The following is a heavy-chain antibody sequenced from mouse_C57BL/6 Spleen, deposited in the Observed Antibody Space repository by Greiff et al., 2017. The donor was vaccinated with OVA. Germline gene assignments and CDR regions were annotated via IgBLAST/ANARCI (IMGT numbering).Heavy chain of an antibody. D-gene: IGHD2-14*01. CDR3: GNRYNGMED. CDR1: GYTFTNHP. J-gene: IGHJ2*01. V-gene: IGHV1-78*01. CDR2: IYPSDGST. Sequence: VTLQESDAEFVKPGASVKISCKVSGYTFTNHPIHWMKQRPEQGLEWIGYIYPSDGSTKYNEKFKGKATLTADKSSSTAYMQLNSLTSEDSAVYCCGNRYNGMEDWGKGTTLTVSS.